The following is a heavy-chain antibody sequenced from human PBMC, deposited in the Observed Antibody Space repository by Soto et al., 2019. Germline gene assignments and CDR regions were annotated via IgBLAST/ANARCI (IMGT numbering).Heavy chain of an antibody. J-gene: IGHJ6*03. CDR1: GFTFSSYA. D-gene: IGHD6-13*01. V-gene: IGHV3-23*01. Sequence: PGGCLRLSCAASGFTFSSYAMSWVRQAPGKGLEWVSAISGSGGSTYYADSVKGRFTISRDNSKNTLYLQMNSLRAEDTAVYYCAKALYSSSWANYYYMDVWGKGTTVTVSS. CDR3: AKALYSSSWANYYYMDV. CDR2: ISGSGGST.